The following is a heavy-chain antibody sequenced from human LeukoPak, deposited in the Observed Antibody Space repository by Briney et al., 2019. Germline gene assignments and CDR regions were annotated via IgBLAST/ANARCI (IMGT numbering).Heavy chain of an antibody. Sequence: GGSLRLSCAASGFTFSSYEMNWVRQAPGKGLEWVSYISSSGSTIYYADSVKGRFTISRDNAKNSLYLQMNSLRAEDTPVYYCASQLRDYYLRWFDPWGQGTLVTVSS. CDR3: ASQLRDYYLRWFDP. CDR2: ISSSGSTI. J-gene: IGHJ5*02. D-gene: IGHD4-17*01. V-gene: IGHV3-48*03. CDR1: GFTFSSYE.